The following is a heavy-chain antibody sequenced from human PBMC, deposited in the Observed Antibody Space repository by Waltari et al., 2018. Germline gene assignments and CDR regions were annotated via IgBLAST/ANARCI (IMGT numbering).Heavy chain of an antibody. CDR2: IYYSGST. V-gene: IGHV4-59*03. Sequence: VQLQESGPGLVKPSETLSLTCTVSGGSISSYYWSWIRQPPGKGLEWIGYIYYSGSTNYNPSLKSRVTMTEDTSTDTAYMELSSLRSEDTAVYYCATGDDYGDLGHINWFDPWGQGTLVTVSS. D-gene: IGHD4-17*01. CDR3: ATGDDYGDLGHINWFDP. CDR1: GGSISSYY. J-gene: IGHJ5*02.